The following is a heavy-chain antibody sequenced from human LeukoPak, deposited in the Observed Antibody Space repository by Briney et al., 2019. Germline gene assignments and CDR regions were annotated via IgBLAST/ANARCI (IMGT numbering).Heavy chain of an antibody. CDR3: AKGSSGEYYH. V-gene: IGHV3-23*01. CDR1: GFTFSSYA. D-gene: IGHD3-10*01. Sequence: GGSLRLSCAASGFTFSSYAMTWVRQAPGRALEWVSSITGSGDITSYADSVKGRFSISRDNSKDTLYLQMYSLRADDTATYYCAKGSSGEYYHWGQGTLVTVSS. J-gene: IGHJ1*01. CDR2: ITGSGDIT.